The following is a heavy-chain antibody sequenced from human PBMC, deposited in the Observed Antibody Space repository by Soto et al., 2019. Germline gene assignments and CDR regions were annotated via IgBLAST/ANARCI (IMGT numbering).Heavy chain of an antibody. D-gene: IGHD5-18*01. J-gene: IGHJ5*02. CDR1: GYTFTSYA. V-gene: IGHV1-3*01. Sequence: QVQLVQSGAEVKKPGASVKVSCKASGYTFTSYAMHWVRQAPGQRLEWMGWINAGNGNTKYSQKFQGRVTITRDTSASTAYMALSSLRYENTAVYYCARDGAHSYGYWLGNWFDPWGQGTLVTVSS. CDR3: ARDGAHSYGYWLGNWFDP. CDR2: INAGNGNT.